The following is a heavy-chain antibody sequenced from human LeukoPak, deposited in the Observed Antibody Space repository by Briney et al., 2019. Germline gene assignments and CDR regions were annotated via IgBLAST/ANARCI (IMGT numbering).Heavy chain of an antibody. Sequence: GASVTVSCKASGYTFSTNGISWVRQAPGQGLEWMGWISAYNGNTNYAQKLQGRVTMTTDTSTSTAYMELRSQRSDDTAVYYCARDRGRAPFDPWGQGTLVTVSS. CDR1: GYTFSTNG. D-gene: IGHD3-10*01. V-gene: IGHV1-18*01. J-gene: IGHJ5*02. CDR2: ISAYNGNT. CDR3: ARDRGRAPFDP.